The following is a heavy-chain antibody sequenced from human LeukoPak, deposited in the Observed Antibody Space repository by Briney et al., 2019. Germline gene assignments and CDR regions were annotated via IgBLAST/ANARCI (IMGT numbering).Heavy chain of an antibody. V-gene: IGHV4-59*01. Sequence: SETLSLTCTVSGGSISSYYWSWIRQPPGKGLGWIGYIYYSGSTNYNPSLKSRVTISVDTSKNQFSLKLSSVTAADTAVYYCARDRYSYDFWSGYPLNNYYYYGMDVWGRGTTVTVSS. CDR1: GGSISSYY. CDR3: ARDRYSYDFWSGYPLNNYYYYGMDV. J-gene: IGHJ6*02. CDR2: IYYSGST. D-gene: IGHD3-3*01.